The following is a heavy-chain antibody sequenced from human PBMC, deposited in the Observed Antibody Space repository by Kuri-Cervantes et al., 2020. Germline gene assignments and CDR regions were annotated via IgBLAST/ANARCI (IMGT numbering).Heavy chain of an antibody. CDR1: GFTFSSYG. J-gene: IGHJ4*02. CDR2: ISYDGSNK. CDR3: AKDSKGKYFDY. Sequence: GSLRLSCAASGFTFSSYGMHWVRQAPGKGLEWVAVISYDGSNKYYADSVKGRFTISRDNSKNTLYLQMNSLRAEDTAVYYCAKDSKGKYFDYWGQGTLVTVSS. V-gene: IGHV3-30*18.